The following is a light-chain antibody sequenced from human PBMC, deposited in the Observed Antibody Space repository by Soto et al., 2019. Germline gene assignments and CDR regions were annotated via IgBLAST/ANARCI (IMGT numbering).Light chain of an antibody. Sequence: QSVLTQPPSASGTPGQRVTISCSGSSSNIGSNTVNWYQQITGTAPKLLIYNDNQRPSGVPDRFSGSKSGTSGSLAISVLQSEDEGDYYCAAWYDSLNGHVVFGGGTKLTVL. CDR1: SSNIGSNT. CDR2: NDN. J-gene: IGLJ2*01. CDR3: AAWYDSLNGHVV. V-gene: IGLV1-44*01.